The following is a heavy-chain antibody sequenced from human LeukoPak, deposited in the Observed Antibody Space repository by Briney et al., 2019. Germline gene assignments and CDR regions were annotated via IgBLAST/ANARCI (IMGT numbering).Heavy chain of an antibody. J-gene: IGHJ4*02. CDR3: ARWYYDILTGYYALYYFDY. D-gene: IGHD3-9*01. Sequence: ASLWISCKAFGYTFTSYGISWVRQGPGQGLEWRGWICAFNGNTNYAQKLQGRVTMTPDTSTSTAYMELRSLRSDDTAVYYCARWYYDILTGYYALYYFDYWGQGTLVTVSS. CDR1: GYTFTSYG. V-gene: IGHV1-18*04. CDR2: ICAFNGNT.